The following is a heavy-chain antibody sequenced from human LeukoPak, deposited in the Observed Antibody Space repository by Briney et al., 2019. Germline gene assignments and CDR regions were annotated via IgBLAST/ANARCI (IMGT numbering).Heavy chain of an antibody. CDR2: ISSIGGST. D-gene: IGHD2-15*01. J-gene: IGHJ6*02. CDR1: GFTFSSYA. Sequence: GGSLRLSCAASGFTFSSYAMHWVRQAPGKGLESVSAISSIGGSTYYANSVKGRFTISRDNSKNTLYLQMGGLRAEDMAVYYCAAKTTPHYYYYGMDVWGQGTTVTVSS. V-gene: IGHV3-64*01. CDR3: AAKTTPHYYYYGMDV.